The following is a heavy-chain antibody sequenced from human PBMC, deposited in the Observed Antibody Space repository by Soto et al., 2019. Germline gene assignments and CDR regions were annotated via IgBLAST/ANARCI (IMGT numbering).Heavy chain of an antibody. Sequence: GGSVRLSCAASGFTFSSYEINWVRQAPGRGLEWISYISGSGSTISYADSVKGRFTISRDNAKNSLYLQMNSLRAEDTAVYYCARAPAGVVVPSATAYWGQGTLVTVSS. J-gene: IGHJ4*02. V-gene: IGHV3-48*03. D-gene: IGHD2-2*01. CDR2: ISGSGSTI. CDR3: ARAPAGVVVPSATAY. CDR1: GFTFSSYE.